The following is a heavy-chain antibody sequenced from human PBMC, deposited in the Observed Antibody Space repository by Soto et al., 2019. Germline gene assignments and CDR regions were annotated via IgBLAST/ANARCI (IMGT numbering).Heavy chain of an antibody. D-gene: IGHD6-6*01. CDR2: IYPMPGAT. V-gene: IGHV1-69*08. J-gene: IGHJ5*02. CDR3: AGDQTSSTSDSSFDL. Sequence: QVQLVQSGAEVKRPGSSVKISCHTSGTIIDSYTFNWVRQAPGQGLEWLGRIYPMPGATKYAQKFQHRVKMIADTSTNRVLIELRGLTPEDTAVYFCAGDQTSSTSDSSFDLWGQGTLVSVSS. CDR1: GTIIDSYT.